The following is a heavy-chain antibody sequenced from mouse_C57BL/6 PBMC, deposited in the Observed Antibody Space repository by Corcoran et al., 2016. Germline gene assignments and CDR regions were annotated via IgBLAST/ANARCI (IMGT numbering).Heavy chain of an antibody. CDR1: GYTFTTYG. CDR3: ARPLYGPFAY. D-gene: IGHD1-1*01. V-gene: IGHV9-3*01. Sequence: QIQLVQSGPELKKPGETVKISCKASGYTFTTYGMSRVKQAPGKGLKWMGWINTYSGVPTYADDFKGRFAFSLETSASTAYLQINNLKNEDTSTYFCARPLYGPFAYWGQGTLVTVSA. J-gene: IGHJ3*01. CDR2: INTYSGVP.